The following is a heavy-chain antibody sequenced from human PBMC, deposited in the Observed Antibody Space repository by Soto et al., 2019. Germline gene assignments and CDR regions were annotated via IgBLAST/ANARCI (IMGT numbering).Heavy chain of an antibody. CDR2: INAGNGNT. D-gene: IGHD6-6*01. Sequence: GASVKVSCKASGYTFTSYAMHWVRQAPGQRLGWMGWINAGNGNTKYSQKFQGRVTITRDTSASTAYMELSSLRSEDTAVYYCARSRSSSWWFDPWGQGXLVTVYS. V-gene: IGHV1-3*01. CDR3: ARSRSSSWWFDP. J-gene: IGHJ5*02. CDR1: GYTFTSYA.